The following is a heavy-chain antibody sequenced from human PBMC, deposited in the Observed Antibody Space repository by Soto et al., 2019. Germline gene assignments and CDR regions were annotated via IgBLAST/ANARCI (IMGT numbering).Heavy chain of an antibody. J-gene: IGHJ5*02. CDR2: IYYSGST. CDR1: GGSISSYY. Sequence: SETLSLTCTVSGGSISSYYWSWIRQPPGKGLEWIGYIYYSGSTNYNPSLKSRVTISVDTSKNQFSLKLSSVTAADTAVYYCAGLIYSSSWYWFDPWGQGTLVTVSS. V-gene: IGHV4-59*01. D-gene: IGHD6-13*01. CDR3: AGLIYSSSWYWFDP.